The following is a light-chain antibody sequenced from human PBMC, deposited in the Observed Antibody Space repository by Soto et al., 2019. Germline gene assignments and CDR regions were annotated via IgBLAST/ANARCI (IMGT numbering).Light chain of an antibody. Sequence: EIVLTQSPATLSLSPGETATLSCGASQSVSSYLAWYQQKPGQAPRLLIYDASNRATGIPARFSGSGSGTDFTLTITSLEPEDFAVYYCQHRSNWLAFGGGTKVDI. CDR2: DAS. J-gene: IGKJ4*01. CDR3: QHRSNWLA. CDR1: QSVSSY. V-gene: IGKV3-11*01.